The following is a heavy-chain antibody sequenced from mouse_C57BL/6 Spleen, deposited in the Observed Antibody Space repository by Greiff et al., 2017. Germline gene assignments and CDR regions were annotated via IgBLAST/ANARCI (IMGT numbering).Heavy chain of an antibody. V-gene: IGHV1-59*01. J-gene: IGHJ2*01. CDR2: IEPADSYT. D-gene: IGHD2-5*01. CDR1: GYTFTSYW. Sequence: QVQLQPSGAELVRPGTSVKLSCKASGYTFTSYWLHWVKQRPGHGLEWIGVIEPADSYTNYNQKFTGKAKLTVDTSSSTAYMQLSSLTSEDSAVYYCARYSNYYFDYWGQGTTLTVSS. CDR3: ARYSNYYFDY.